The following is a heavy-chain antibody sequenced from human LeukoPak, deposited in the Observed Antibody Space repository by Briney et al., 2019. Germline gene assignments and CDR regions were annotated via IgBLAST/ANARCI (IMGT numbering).Heavy chain of an antibody. V-gene: IGHV3-21*01. J-gene: IGHJ6*03. CDR1: GFTFNNYN. CDR2: ITSSGTYI. CDR3: ARDPYSGNYGNYYYYYMDV. D-gene: IGHD1-26*01. Sequence: GGSLRLSCATSGFTFNNYNMNWVRQAPGRALEWVSSITSSGTYIFYADSVKGRFTISRDNAKNSLYLQVNSLGPEDTAVYYCARDPYSGNYGNYYYYYMDVWGKGTTVTISS.